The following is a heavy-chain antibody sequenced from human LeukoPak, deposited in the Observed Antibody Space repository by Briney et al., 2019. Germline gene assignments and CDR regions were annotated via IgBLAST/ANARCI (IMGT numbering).Heavy chain of an antibody. D-gene: IGHD3-3*01. J-gene: IGHJ4*02. CDR2: ISYDGSNK. V-gene: IGHV3-30-3*01. Sequence: GGSLRLSCAASGFTFSSYAMHWVRQAPGKGLEWVAVISYDGSNKYYADSVKGRLTISRDNSKNTLYLQMNSLRAEDTAVYYCARDDPSSFGVVITWGQGTLVTVSS. CDR1: GFTFSSYA. CDR3: ARDDPSSFGVVIT.